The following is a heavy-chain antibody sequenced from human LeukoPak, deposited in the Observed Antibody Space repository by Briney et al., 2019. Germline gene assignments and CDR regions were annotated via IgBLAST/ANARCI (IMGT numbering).Heavy chain of an antibody. J-gene: IGHJ5*02. CDR2: IYGSRST. CDR1: GDSISSLF. Sequence: PSETLSLTCTVSGDSISSLFLSWIRQPAGKGLEWIGRIYGSRSTTYNPSLKSRVTMSVDTSKNQFSLKLTSVTAADTAVYYCARDSGSTGEVKFDPWGHGILVTVSS. CDR3: ARDSGSTGEVKFDP. D-gene: IGHD3-16*01. V-gene: IGHV4-4*07.